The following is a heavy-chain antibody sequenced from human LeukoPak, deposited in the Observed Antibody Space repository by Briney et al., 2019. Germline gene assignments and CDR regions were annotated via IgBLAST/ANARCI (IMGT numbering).Heavy chain of an antibody. J-gene: IGHJ4*02. CDR1: GFIFSNSW. CDR2: IKPDGSEK. V-gene: IGHV3-7*04. Sequence: PGGSLRPSCAASGFIFSNSWMNWVRQAPGKGLEWVAKIKPDGSEKYYVDSVKGRFTVSRDNAKNSLYLQMNSLRADDTAVYFCARGANWAFEYWGQGTLVTVSS. D-gene: IGHD7-27*01. CDR3: ARGANWAFEY.